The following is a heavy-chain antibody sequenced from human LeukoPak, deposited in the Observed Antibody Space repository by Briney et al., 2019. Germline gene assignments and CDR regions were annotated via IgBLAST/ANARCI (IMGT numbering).Heavy chain of an antibody. CDR2: ISAYNGNT. J-gene: IGHJ3*02. D-gene: IGHD2/OR15-2a*01. CDR3: ARDRAVIGTAGTFDI. CDR1: GYTFTSYG. V-gene: IGHV1-18*01. Sequence: GSVEVSCKASGYTFTSYGLSWVRQAPGQGLQWMGWISAYNGNTNYAQKFQGRVTMTTDTSTSTAYMELRSLRSVDTAVYYCARDRAVIGTAGTFDIWGQGTMVTVSS.